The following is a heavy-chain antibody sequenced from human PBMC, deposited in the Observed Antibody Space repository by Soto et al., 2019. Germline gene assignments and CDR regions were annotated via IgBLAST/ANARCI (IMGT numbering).Heavy chain of an antibody. CDR2: IHPDTGHT. Sequence: QVQLVQSGAEVKNPGASVKVSCKASGYSFTTYYIHWVRQAPGQGLEWMGFIHPDTGHTKYAQKFQGRVTMTRDTSIKTAYMELNRLTSDDAAMYYCARVEGSASSAGDWGQGTLVTVS. CDR1: GYSFTTYY. J-gene: IGHJ4*02. D-gene: IGHD6-6*01. CDR3: ARVEGSASSAGD. V-gene: IGHV1-2*02.